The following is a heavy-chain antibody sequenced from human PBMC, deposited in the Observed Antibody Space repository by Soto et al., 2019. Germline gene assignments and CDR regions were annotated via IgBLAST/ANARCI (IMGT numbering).Heavy chain of an antibody. Sequence: SETLSLTCTVSGGSISSYYWSWIRQPPGKGLEWIGYIYYSGSTNYNPSLKSRVTISVDTSKIQFSLKLSSVTAADTAVYYCARDLGWTGWGPTVGYFDYWGQGTLVTVSS. CDR2: IYYSGST. CDR3: ARDLGWTGWGPTVGYFDY. CDR1: GGSISSYY. J-gene: IGHJ4*02. V-gene: IGHV4-59*01. D-gene: IGHD6-19*01.